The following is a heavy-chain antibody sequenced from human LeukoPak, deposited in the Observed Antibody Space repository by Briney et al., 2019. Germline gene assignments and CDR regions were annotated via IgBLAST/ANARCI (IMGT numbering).Heavy chain of an antibody. Sequence: GGSLRLSCAASGFTFSSYAMSWVRQAPGKGLEWVSAISGSGGSTYYADSVKGRFTISRDNSKNTLYLQMNSLRAEDTAVYYCAKRRITFGGVIGPFDCWGQGTLVTVSS. V-gene: IGHV3-23*01. CDR2: ISGSGGST. CDR3: AKRRITFGGVIGPFDC. CDR1: GFTFSSYA. D-gene: IGHD3-16*02. J-gene: IGHJ4*02.